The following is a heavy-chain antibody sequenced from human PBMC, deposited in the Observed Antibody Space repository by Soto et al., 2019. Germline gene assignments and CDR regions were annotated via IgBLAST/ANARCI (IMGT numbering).Heavy chain of an antibody. Sequence: ASAKVSSKASGYTLTSYSMHSAYQAPGQRLEWMGWINAGNGNTKYSQKFQGRVTITRDTSASTAYMELSSLRSEDTAAYYCTRDLGGWPDYWGQGTLVTVSS. D-gene: IGHD2-15*01. J-gene: IGHJ4*02. CDR3: TRDLGGWPDY. CDR2: INAGNGNT. CDR1: GYTLTSYS. V-gene: IGHV1-3*01.